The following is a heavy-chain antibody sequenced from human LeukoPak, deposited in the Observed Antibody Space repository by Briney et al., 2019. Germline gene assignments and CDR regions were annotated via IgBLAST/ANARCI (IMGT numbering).Heavy chain of an antibody. CDR2: IYPGDSDT. CDR3: ARLSSIAVATFDNWFDP. Sequence: GESLKISCKGSGCSFTSYWIGWVRQMPGKGLEWMGIIYPGDSDTRYSPSFQGQVTISADKSISTAYLQWSSLKASDTAMYYCARLSSIAVATFDNWFDPWGQGTLVTVSS. CDR1: GCSFTSYW. J-gene: IGHJ5*02. D-gene: IGHD5-12*01. V-gene: IGHV5-51*01.